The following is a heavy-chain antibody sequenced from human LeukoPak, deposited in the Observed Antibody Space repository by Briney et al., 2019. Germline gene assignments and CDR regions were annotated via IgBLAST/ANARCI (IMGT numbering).Heavy chain of an antibody. V-gene: IGHV4-59*01. CDR3: ARTYIAAAGTNFDY. Sequence: SETLSLTCTVSVGSISSYYWSWIRQPPGKGLEWIGYIYYSGSTNYNPSLKSRVTISVDTSKNQFSLKLSSVTAADTAVYYCARTYIAAAGTNFDYWGQGTLVTVSS. CDR2: IYYSGST. CDR1: VGSISSYY. J-gene: IGHJ4*02. D-gene: IGHD6-13*01.